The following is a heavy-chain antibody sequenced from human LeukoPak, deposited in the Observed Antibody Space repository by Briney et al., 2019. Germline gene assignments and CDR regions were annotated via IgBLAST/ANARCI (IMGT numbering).Heavy chain of an antibody. CDR3: ARGIRYFDWLLPYQYYYMDV. CDR1: GYTFTSYY. CDR2: INPSGGTT. D-gene: IGHD3-9*01. V-gene: IGHV1-46*01. Sequence: GASVKVSCKASGYTFTSYYIHWVRQAPGQGLEWMGIINPSGGTTNYAQKFQGRVTMTRDTSTSTVCMELSSLRSEDTAVYYCARGIRYFDWLLPYQYYYMDVWGKGTTVTVSS. J-gene: IGHJ6*03.